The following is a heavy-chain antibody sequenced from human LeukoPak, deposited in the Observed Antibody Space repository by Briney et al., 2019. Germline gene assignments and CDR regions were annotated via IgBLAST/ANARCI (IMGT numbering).Heavy chain of an antibody. J-gene: IGHJ6*03. D-gene: IGHD2-21*02. CDR3: ARRGVTPNYYMDV. V-gene: IGHV4-38-2*02. CDR1: GGSISSYY. CDR2: IYHSGST. Sequence: SETLSLTCTVSGGSISSYYWGWIRQPPGKGLEWIGSIYHSGSTYFNPSLKSRVTISVDTSKNQFSLKLSSVTAADTAVYYCARRGVTPNYYMDVRGKGTTVTVSS.